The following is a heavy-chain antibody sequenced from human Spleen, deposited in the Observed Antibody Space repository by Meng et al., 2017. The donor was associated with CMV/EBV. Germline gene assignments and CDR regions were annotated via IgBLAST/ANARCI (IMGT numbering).Heavy chain of an antibody. V-gene: IGHV3-11*04. CDR1: GFTFSDHY. Sequence: GESLKISCAASGFTFSDHYMNWIRQAPGKGLEWVSYISSSGDIVYYADSVKGRFTISRDNAKSSLILQMNSLRAEDTAVYYCVKEGIIRGFVVTGDDYWGQGTLVTVSS. J-gene: IGHJ4*02. CDR3: VKEGIIRGFVVTGDDY. D-gene: IGHD3-10*01. CDR2: ISSSGDIV.